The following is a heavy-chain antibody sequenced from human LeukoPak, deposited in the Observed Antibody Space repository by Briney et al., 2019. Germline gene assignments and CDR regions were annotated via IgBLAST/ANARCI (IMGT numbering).Heavy chain of an antibody. J-gene: IGHJ4*02. V-gene: IGHV3-21*04. D-gene: IGHD5-18*01. CDR3: AKAVEDTAMGTGLDY. CDR1: GLTFNNYW. CDR2: ISSSSSYI. Sequence: GSLRLSCAASGLTFNNYWMNWVRQAPGKGLEWVSYISSSSSYINYTDSVKGRFTISRDNSKNTLYLQMNSLRAEDTAVYYCAKAVEDTAMGTGLDYWGQGTLVTVSS.